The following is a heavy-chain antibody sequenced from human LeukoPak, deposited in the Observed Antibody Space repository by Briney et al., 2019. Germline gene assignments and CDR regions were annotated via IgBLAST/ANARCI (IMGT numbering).Heavy chain of an antibody. CDR3: AKAPFPRGGDNWFDP. Sequence: GRSLRLSCAASGFTFSSYGMHWVRQAPGKGLEWVAVIWYGGSNKYYADSVKGRFTISRDNSKNTLYLQMNSLRAEDTAVYYCAKAPFPRGGDNWFDPWGQGTLVTVSS. D-gene: IGHD2-21*01. CDR1: GFTFSSYG. V-gene: IGHV3-30*18. CDR2: IWYGGSNK. J-gene: IGHJ5*02.